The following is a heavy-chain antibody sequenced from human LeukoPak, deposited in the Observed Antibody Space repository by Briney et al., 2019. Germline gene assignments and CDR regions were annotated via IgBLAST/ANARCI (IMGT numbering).Heavy chain of an antibody. CDR3: ARETEVPGDRSWDF. Sequence: PSETLSLTCTVSGGSISSYYWTWIRQPAGKGLEWIGRIHTSGSTNHNPSLKSRVTMSVDTSNNQFSLKLSSVTAADTAVYYCARETEVPGDRSWDFWGQGTLVTVSS. CDR1: GGSISSYY. V-gene: IGHV4-4*07. D-gene: IGHD6-19*01. CDR2: IHTSGST. J-gene: IGHJ4*02.